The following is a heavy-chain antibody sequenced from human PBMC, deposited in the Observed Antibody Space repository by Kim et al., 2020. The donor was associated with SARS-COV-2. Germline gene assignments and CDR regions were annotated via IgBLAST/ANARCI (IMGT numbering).Heavy chain of an antibody. CDR1: GYTLTGLS. CDR2: FDPEDGET. Sequence: ASVKVSCKVSGYTLTGLSMHWVRQAPGKGLEWMGGFDPEDGETIYAQKFQGRVTMTEDTSTDTAYMELSSLRSEDTAVYYCATAPRGPPIYYAMDLRGQATTVTVSS. J-gene: IGHJ6*02. V-gene: IGHV1-24*01. CDR3: ATAPRGPPIYYAMDL. D-gene: IGHD3-10*01.